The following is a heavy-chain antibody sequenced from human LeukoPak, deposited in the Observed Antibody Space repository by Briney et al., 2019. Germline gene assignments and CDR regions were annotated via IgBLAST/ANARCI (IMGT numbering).Heavy chain of an antibody. D-gene: IGHD5-18*01. CDR2: MSYDGFNK. Sequence: PGRSLRLSCAASGFTFSSYAMHWVRQSLGKGLEWVAFMSYDGFNKYYADSVKGRFTISRDNSKNTLYLQMNSLRAEDTAVYYCAKTKGYSYGYYFDYWGQGTLVTVSS. V-gene: IGHV3-30*18. CDR1: GFTFSSYA. J-gene: IGHJ4*02. CDR3: AKTKGYSYGYYFDY.